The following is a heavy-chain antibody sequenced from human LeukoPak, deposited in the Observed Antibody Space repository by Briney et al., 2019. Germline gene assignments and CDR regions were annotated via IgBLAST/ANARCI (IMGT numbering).Heavy chain of an antibody. CDR3: ASLSSSATPNWFDP. J-gene: IGHJ5*02. V-gene: IGHV4-39*07. CDR1: GVSISSSNYF. Sequence: PSETLSLTCTVSGVSISSSNYFWAWIRQPPGKGLEWIGEINHSGSTNYNPSLKSRVTISVDTSKNQFSLKLSSVTAADTAVYYCASLSSSATPNWFDPWGQGTLVTVSS. D-gene: IGHD6-6*01. CDR2: INHSGST.